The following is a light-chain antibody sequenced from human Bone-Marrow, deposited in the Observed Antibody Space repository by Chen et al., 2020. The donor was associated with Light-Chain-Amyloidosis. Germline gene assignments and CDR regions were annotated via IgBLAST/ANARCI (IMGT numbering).Light chain of an antibody. CDR3: QVWDRSSDRPV. CDR2: DDS. J-gene: IGLJ3*02. CDR1: NIRSTS. V-gene: IGLV3-21*02. Sequence: SYVLTQPSSVSVAPGQTPTLACGENNIRSTSVHWYQQTPGQAPLLVVYDDSDRPSGIPERLSGSNSGNTATLTISRVEAGDEADYYCQVWDRSSDRPVFGGGTKLTVL.